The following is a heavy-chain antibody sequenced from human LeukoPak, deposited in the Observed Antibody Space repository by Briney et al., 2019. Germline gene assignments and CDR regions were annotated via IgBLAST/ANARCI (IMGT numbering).Heavy chain of an antibody. J-gene: IGHJ4*02. Sequence: ASVKVSCKASGYTFTGYYMHWVRQAPGQGLEWMGWINPNSGGTNYAQKFQGRVTMTRDTSISTAYMELSRLRSDDTAVYYCARAALVVPAAIFGYWGQGTLVTVSS. CDR3: ARAALVVPAAIFGY. CDR1: GYTFTGYY. V-gene: IGHV1-2*02. CDR2: INPNSGGT. D-gene: IGHD2-2*01.